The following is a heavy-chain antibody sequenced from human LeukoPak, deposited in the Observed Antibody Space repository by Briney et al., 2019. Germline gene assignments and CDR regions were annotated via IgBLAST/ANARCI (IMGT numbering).Heavy chain of an antibody. CDR3: AKAGNSYGDRFDY. D-gene: IGHD5-18*01. Sequence: RGSLRLSCAASGFTFSSYAMSWVRQAPGMGLEWVSAISGSGATTFYADSVRGRFAISRDNSKSTLYLQINSLRAEDTAVYYCAKAGNSYGDRFDYWGQGTLVTVSS. CDR1: GFTFSSYA. V-gene: IGHV3-23*01. CDR2: ISGSGATT. J-gene: IGHJ4*02.